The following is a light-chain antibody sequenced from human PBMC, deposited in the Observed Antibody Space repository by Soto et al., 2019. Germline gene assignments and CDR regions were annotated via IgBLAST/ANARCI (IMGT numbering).Light chain of an antibody. CDR1: QSVSSY. V-gene: IGKV3-11*01. J-gene: IGKJ5*01. CDR2: DAS. Sequence: EIVLTQSPATLSLSPGERVTPSCRASQSVSSYFAWYQQKPGQAPRLLIYDASNRATGIPARFSGSGSGTDFTLTISSLEPEDFAVYYCQQRSNRPLTFGKGTRLEIK. CDR3: QQRSNRPLT.